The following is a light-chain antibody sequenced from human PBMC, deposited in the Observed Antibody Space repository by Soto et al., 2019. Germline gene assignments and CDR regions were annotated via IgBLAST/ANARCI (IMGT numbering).Light chain of an antibody. Sequence: EILLTQSPVTLSWSPGERATLSCMASQSVSSSYLAWYQQKPGQAPRLFIYDASNRATGIPARFSGSGSGTDFTLTIGSLEPEDFAVYYCQQRSEWPITFGQGTRLEIK. CDR1: QSVSSSY. CDR2: DAS. J-gene: IGKJ5*01. CDR3: QQRSEWPIT. V-gene: IGKV3D-20*02.